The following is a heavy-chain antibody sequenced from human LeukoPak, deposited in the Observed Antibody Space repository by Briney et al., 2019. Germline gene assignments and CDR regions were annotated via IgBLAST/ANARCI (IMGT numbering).Heavy chain of an antibody. Sequence: ASVKVSCKASGYIFSNFGINWVRQAPGQGLEWMGWISGYNGYTKYAQKLQGRVTMTADTSTSTAYMELRSLRSDDTAVYYCARDSRYSSSPIDPWGQGTLVTVSS. CDR2: ISGYNGYT. CDR3: ARDSRYSSSPIDP. J-gene: IGHJ5*02. D-gene: IGHD6-6*01. V-gene: IGHV1-18*01. CDR1: GYIFSNFG.